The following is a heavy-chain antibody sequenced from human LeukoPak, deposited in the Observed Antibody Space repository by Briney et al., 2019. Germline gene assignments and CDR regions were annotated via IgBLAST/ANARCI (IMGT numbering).Heavy chain of an antibody. J-gene: IGHJ5*02. Sequence: PSETLSLTCTVSGGSISSGGYYWSWIRQHPGKGLEWIGYIYYSGSTYYNPSLKSRVTISVDTSKNQFSLKLSSVTAADTAVYYCARGKVVPAARYNWFDPWGQGTLVTVSS. CDR3: ARGKVVPAARYNWFDP. CDR2: IYYSGST. D-gene: IGHD2-2*01. V-gene: IGHV4-31*03. CDR1: GGSISSGGYY.